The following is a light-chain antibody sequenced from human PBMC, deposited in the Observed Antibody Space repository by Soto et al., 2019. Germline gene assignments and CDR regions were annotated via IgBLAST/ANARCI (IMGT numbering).Light chain of an antibody. CDR3: QTWGTGIRV. V-gene: IGLV4-69*01. Sequence: QSVLTQSPSASASLGASVKLTCTLSSGHNNYAIAWHQQQPEKGPRYLMKLNSDGSHNKGDGIPDRFSGSSSGAERYLTISSLQPEDEADYYCQTWGTGIRVFGTGTKLTVL. J-gene: IGLJ1*01. CDR2: LNSDGSH. CDR1: SGHNNYA.